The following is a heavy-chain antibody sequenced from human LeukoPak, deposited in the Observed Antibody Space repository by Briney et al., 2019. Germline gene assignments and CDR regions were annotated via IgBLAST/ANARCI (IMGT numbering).Heavy chain of an antibody. CDR3: ARAGEGNCGYSFDY. CDR1: GFTFHSYS. V-gene: IGHV3-48*04. Sequence: GGSLRLSCVASGFTFHSYSMNWVRQAPGKGLEWVSDISSSSNSIYYADSVKGRFSISRDNAKDSLYLQMNNLRAEDTAVYYCARAGEGNCGYSFDYWGQGTLVTVSS. CDR2: ISSSSNSI. J-gene: IGHJ4*02. D-gene: IGHD3-10*01.